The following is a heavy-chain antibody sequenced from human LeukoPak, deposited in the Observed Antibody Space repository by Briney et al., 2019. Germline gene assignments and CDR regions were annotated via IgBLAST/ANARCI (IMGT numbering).Heavy chain of an antibody. CDR1: GFILSNYT. D-gene: IGHD1-7*01. Sequence: GGSLRLSCAASGFILSNYTMHWVSQAPGKGLEWVAVISHDGSNKYYADSVKGRFTISRDISRNTLYVRMNSLRAEDTALYYCARDLQYNWNSAEGGYFDYWGQGVLVTVSS. V-gene: IGHV3-30*04. CDR3: ARDLQYNWNSAEGGYFDY. CDR2: ISHDGSNK. J-gene: IGHJ4*02.